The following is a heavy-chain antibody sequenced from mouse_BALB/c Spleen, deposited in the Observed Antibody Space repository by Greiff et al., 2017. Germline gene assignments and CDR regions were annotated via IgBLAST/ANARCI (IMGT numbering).Heavy chain of an antibody. CDR1: GFSLTGYG. CDR2: IWGDGST. CDR3: ARDGNYPYYAMDY. Sequence: VHLVESGPGLVAPSQSLSITCTVSGFSLTGYGVNWVRQPPGKGLEWLGMIWGDGSTDYNSALKSRLSISKDNSKSQVFLKMNSLQTDDTARYYCARDGNYPYYAMDYWGQGTSVTVSS. D-gene: IGHD2-1*01. V-gene: IGHV2-6-7*01. J-gene: IGHJ4*01.